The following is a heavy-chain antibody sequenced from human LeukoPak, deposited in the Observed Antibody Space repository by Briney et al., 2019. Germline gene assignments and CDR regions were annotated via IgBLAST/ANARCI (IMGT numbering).Heavy chain of an antibody. CDR1: GYSFTNYW. V-gene: IGHV5-51*01. Sequence: HGESLKISCKGSGYSFTNYWIAWVRQPPGKGLEWMGIIYPGDSDTRYSPSFQGQVTISADESFSTAYLQWSSLKASDTAIYYCARGMTSFDYWAQGTLVTVSS. D-gene: IGHD1-14*01. CDR3: ARGMTSFDY. J-gene: IGHJ4*02. CDR2: IYPGDSDT.